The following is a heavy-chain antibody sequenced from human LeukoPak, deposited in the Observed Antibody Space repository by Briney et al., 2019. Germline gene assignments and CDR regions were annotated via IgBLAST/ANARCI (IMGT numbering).Heavy chain of an antibody. V-gene: IGHV4-31*03. CDR1: GGSISSGGYY. J-gene: IGHJ4*02. CDR2: IYYSGST. CDR3: ARIREYSSSWGDYYFDY. D-gene: IGHD6-13*01. Sequence: PSQTLSLTCTVSGGSISSGGYYWSWIRQHPGKGLEWIGYIYYSGSTYYNPSLKSRVTISVDTSKNQFSLKLSSVTAADTAVYYCARIREYSSSWGDYYFDYWGQGTLVTVSS.